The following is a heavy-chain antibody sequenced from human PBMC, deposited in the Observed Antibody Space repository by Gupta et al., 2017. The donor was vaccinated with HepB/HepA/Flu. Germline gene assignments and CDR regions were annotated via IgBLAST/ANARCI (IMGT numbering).Heavy chain of an antibody. CDR3: AREYDSSGYYFSYYYMDV. V-gene: IGHV4-4*07. D-gene: IGHD3-22*01. CDR1: GGSIRRYY. Sequence: QVQLQESGPGLVKPSETLSLTCTVYGGSIRRYYWSWIRQPAGKGLEWIGRIHTSGGTNYNPSLKSRVTMSVDTSKNQFSLKLSSVTAADTAVYYCAREYDSSGYYFSYYYMDVWGKGTTVTVSS. J-gene: IGHJ6*03. CDR2: IHTSGGT.